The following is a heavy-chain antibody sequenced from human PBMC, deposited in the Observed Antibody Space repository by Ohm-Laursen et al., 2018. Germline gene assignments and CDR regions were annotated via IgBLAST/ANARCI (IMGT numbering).Heavy chain of an antibody. D-gene: IGHD1-26*01. CDR3: AKDKGGSYEGGAY. V-gene: IGHV3-23*01. Sequence: GSLRLSCAASGFTFSDHYMDWVRQAPGKGLEWVSAISGSGGSTYYADSVKGRFTISRDNSKNTLYLQMNSLRAEDTAVYYCAKDKGGSYEGGAYWGQGTLVTVSS. CDR2: ISGSGGST. J-gene: IGHJ4*02. CDR1: GFTFSDHY.